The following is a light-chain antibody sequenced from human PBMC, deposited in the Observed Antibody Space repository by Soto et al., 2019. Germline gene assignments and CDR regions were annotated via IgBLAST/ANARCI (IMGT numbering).Light chain of an antibody. CDR3: QQYSVYWT. V-gene: IGKV1-5*02. CDR1: QSVSTR. Sequence: DIQMTQSPSSLSASVGDRVTIICRASQSVSTRLAWYQQKPGKAPKGLIYDASSWAGGVPSRFTGSGSGTEFTLTINSLQPDDFATYYCQQYSVYWTFGQGTKVDIK. J-gene: IGKJ1*01. CDR2: DAS.